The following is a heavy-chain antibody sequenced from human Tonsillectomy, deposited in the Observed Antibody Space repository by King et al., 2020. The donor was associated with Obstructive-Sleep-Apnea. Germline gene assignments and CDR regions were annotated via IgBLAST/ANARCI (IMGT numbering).Heavy chain of an antibody. Sequence: QLQESGPGLVKPSQTLSLTCSVSGGSISSGGYYWSWIRQHPGKGLECIGYIFYSGSTYYNPSLKSRVTISVDTAKNQFSLKLNSVTAADTAVYYCARGRPKWFGARMDVWGQGTTVTVSS. V-gene: IGHV4-31*03. J-gene: IGHJ6*01. D-gene: IGHD3-10*01. CDR1: GGSISSGGYY. CDR2: IFYSGST. CDR3: ARGRPKWFGARMDV.